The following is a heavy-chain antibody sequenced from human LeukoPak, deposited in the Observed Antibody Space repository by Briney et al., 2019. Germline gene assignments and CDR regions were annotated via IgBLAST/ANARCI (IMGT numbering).Heavy chain of an antibody. CDR2: IIPIFGTA. CDR3: ARDSGSYMEGIDY. CDR1: GGTFSSYA. Sequence: SVKVSCKASGGTFSSYAISWVRQAPGQGLEWVGRIIPIFGTANYAQKFQGRVTITTDESTSTAYMELSSLRSEDTAVYYCARDSGSYMEGIDYWGQGTLVTVSS. J-gene: IGHJ4*02. V-gene: IGHV1-69*05. D-gene: IGHD1-26*01.